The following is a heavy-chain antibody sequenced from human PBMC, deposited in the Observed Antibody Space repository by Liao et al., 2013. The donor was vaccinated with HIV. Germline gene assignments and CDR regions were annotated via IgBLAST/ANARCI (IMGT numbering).Heavy chain of an antibody. CDR2: IYTSGST. CDR1: GGSISSSSYY. J-gene: IGHJ3*02. V-gene: IGHV4-61*02. Sequence: QVQLQESGPGLVKPSQTLSLTCTVSGGSISSSSYYWTWIRQPAGKGLEWIGRIYTSGSTNYNPSLKSRVTMSVDTSKNQFSLKLSSVTAADTAVYYCARDDSPPFGVVIPSYAFDIWGQGTMVTVSS. CDR3: ARDDSPPFGVVIPSYAFDI. D-gene: IGHD3-3*01.